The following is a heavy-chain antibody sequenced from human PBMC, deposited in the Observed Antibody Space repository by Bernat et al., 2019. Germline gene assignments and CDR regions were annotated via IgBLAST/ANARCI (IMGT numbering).Heavy chain of an antibody. V-gene: IGHV3-48*03. CDR2: IRGSGSTT. Sequence: EVQLVESGGGLVKPGGSLRLSCAASGFTFSSYEMNWVRQAPGKGLEWVSYIRGSGSTTDYADSVKGRFTISRDNAKNSLYLQMNSLRVEDTAVYYCARELYSGAATGDYWGQGTQVTVSS. D-gene: IGHD1-26*01. J-gene: IGHJ4*02. CDR3: ARELYSGAATGDY. CDR1: GFTFSSYE.